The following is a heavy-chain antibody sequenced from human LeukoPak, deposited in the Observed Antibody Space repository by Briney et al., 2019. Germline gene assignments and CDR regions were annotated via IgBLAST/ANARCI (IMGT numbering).Heavy chain of an antibody. D-gene: IGHD3-3*01. J-gene: IGHJ4*02. CDR1: GGTFSSYA. CDR2: IIPIFGTA. CDR3: ARDWSYDFWSGYRSYYFDY. Sequence: SVKVSCKASGGTFSSYAISWVRQAPGQGLEWMGGIIPIFGTANYAQKFQGRVTITADESTSTAYMELSSLRSEDTAVYYCARDWSYDFWSGYRSYYFDYWGQGTLVAVSS. V-gene: IGHV1-69*13.